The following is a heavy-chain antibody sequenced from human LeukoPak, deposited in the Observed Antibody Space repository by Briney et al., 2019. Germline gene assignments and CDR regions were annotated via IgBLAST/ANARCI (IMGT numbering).Heavy chain of an antibody. Sequence: GGSLRLSCAASGFTVSRSYMSWVRQAPGKGLEWVSVIYSGGKAESADSVKGRFTSARDTSKNTLYLQMNSLRVEETAVYYCGREAGYPVAGFTENQLEHWGQGTLVTVSS. D-gene: IGHD6-19*01. V-gene: IGHV3-66*02. J-gene: IGHJ4*02. CDR1: GFTVSRSY. CDR2: IYSGGKA. CDR3: GREAGYPVAGFTENQLEH.